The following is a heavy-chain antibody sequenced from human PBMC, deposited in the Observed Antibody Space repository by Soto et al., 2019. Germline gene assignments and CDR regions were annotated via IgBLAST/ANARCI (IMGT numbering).Heavy chain of an antibody. Sequence: QVQLVQSGAEVKKPGASAKISCRASGYTLTNYYIHWMRQAPGQGLEWLGIINPFNPTCTSTNYEQRFQVRVTLTMDTSTSTVYMELSGLRSEDTAMFYCARDLAAADPWGQGTLVIVSS. V-gene: IGHV1-46*01. CDR1: GYTLTNYY. CDR2: INPFNPTCTST. CDR3: ARDLAAADP. J-gene: IGHJ5*02. D-gene: IGHD6-13*01.